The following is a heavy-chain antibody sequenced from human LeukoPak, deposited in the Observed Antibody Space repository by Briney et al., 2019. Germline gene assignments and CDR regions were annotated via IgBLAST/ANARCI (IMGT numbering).Heavy chain of an antibody. Sequence: SQTLSLTCTVSGGSISNGAYYWSWFRQYPGKGLEWIGYIYYSGRTYYSPSLKGRVAISVDTSKNQFSLKLSSVTPAYTAVYYCARDVDDNRRYYYYYGMDVWGQGTTVTVSS. CDR1: GGSISNGAYY. CDR2: IYYSGRT. CDR3: ARDVDDNRRYYYYYGMDV. V-gene: IGHV4-31*03. J-gene: IGHJ6*02. D-gene: IGHD3-22*01.